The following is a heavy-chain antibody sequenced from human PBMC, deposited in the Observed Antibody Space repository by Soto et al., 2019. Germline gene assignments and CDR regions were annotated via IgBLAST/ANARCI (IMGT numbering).Heavy chain of an antibody. V-gene: IGHV3-13*04. D-gene: IGHD2-2*02. CDR2: IGAARDP. CDR3: ARAYTGRLPRRADYYYAMDV. CDR1: GFSFSDYD. J-gene: IGHJ6*02. Sequence: PGGSLRLSCVASGFSFSDYDMHWVRQVPGRGLEWVSAIGAARDPYYLGSVKGRFSISRENANNSVYLQMNDLRAGDSAVYYCARAYTGRLPRRADYYYAMDVWGQGTTVTVSS.